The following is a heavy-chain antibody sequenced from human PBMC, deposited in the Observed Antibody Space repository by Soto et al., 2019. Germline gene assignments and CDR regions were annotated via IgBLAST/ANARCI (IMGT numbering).Heavy chain of an antibody. D-gene: IGHD3-22*01. CDR3: ARDMTKLYYYDSSGYNWFDP. V-gene: IGHV4-59*01. CDR2: IYYSGST. CDR1: FGSFSRYY. Sequence: LSLTCTVSFGSFSRYYWSLIRQPRGKGLEWIGYIYYSGSTNYNPSLKSRVTISVDTSKNQFSLKLSSVTAADTAVYYCARDMTKLYYYDSSGYNWFDPWGQGTMVTVSS. J-gene: IGHJ5*02.